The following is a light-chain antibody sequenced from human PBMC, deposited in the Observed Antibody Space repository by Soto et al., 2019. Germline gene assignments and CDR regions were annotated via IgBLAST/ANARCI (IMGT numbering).Light chain of an antibody. CDR3: AVWDDTLSGVV. CDR2: SNN. J-gene: IGLJ3*02. V-gene: IGLV1-44*01. CDR1: SSNIGSNT. Sequence: QAVVTQPPSASGTPGQRVTISCSGSSSNIGSNTVTWYQQFPGTAPKILIYSNNQRPSGVPDRLSGSKSGTSASLAISGLQSEDEADYYCAVWDDTLSGVVFGGGTKVTV.